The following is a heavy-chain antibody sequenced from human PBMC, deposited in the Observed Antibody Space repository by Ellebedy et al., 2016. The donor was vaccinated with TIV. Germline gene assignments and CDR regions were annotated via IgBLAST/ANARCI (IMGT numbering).Heavy chain of an antibody. CDR3: AQRGADY. CDR1: GFTFSNYY. J-gene: IGHJ4*02. D-gene: IGHD3-16*01. V-gene: IGHV3-7*03. Sequence: PGGSLRLSCAASGFTFSNYYMNWVRQAPGKGLEWVANIHQDGSDKHYVDSVKGRFTISRDNAKNPLYLQMNSLRADDTAVYYCAQRGADYWGQGTPVTVSS. CDR2: IHQDGSDK.